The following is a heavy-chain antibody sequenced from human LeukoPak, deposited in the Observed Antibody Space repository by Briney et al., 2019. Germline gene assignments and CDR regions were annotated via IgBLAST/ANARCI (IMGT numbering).Heavy chain of an antibody. D-gene: IGHD2-2*02. Sequence: PGGSLRLSCAASGFTVSSNYMSWVRQAPGKGLEWVSVIYSGGSTYYADSVKGRFTISRDNSKNTLYLQMNSLRAEDTAVYYCAKDRIVVVPAAIIYYFDYWGQGTLVTVSS. CDR2: IYSGGST. J-gene: IGHJ4*02. CDR1: GFTVSSNY. V-gene: IGHV3-53*01. CDR3: AKDRIVVVPAAIIYYFDY.